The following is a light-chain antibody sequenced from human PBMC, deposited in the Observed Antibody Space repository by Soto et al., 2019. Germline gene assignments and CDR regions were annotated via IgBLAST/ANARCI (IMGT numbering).Light chain of an antibody. J-gene: IGKJ4*01. CDR3: QQRSNWPPT. V-gene: IGKV3-11*01. Sequence: EIVLTQSPATLSLSPGERATLSCRASQSVSSYLAWYQQKPGQAPRLLIYDASNRATGIPARFSGSGSGTDFTLTISSLEPEDFEVYSCQQRSNWPPTFGGGTKVDIK. CDR1: QSVSSY. CDR2: DAS.